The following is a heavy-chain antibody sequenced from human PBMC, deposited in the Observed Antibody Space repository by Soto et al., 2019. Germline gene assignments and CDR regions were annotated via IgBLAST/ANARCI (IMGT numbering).Heavy chain of an antibody. Sequence: PSETLSLTCTVSGGSISSGGYYWSWIRQHPGKGLXWXGXXXYXGXTXYXXXXKSRVTISVDTSKNQFSLKLSSVTAADTAVYYCARVRVQLWSIDYWGQGTLVTVSS. CDR3: ARVRVQLWSIDY. D-gene: IGHD5-18*01. J-gene: IGHJ4*02. CDR1: GGSISSGGYY. V-gene: IGHV4-31*03. CDR2: XXYXGXT.